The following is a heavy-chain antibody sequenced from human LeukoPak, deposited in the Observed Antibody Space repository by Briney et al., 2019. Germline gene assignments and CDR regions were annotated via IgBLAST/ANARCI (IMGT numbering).Heavy chain of an antibody. J-gene: IGHJ3*02. CDR1: GGSISSYY. CDR3: ARDPPGWFYTFNI. Sequence: SETLSLTCTVSGGSISSYYWSWIRQPAGKGLEWIGRINTSGNTNYNPSLKSRVTISIDTSKNQLSLKLNSVTAADTAVYYCARDPPGWFYTFNIWGQGTMVTVSS. V-gene: IGHV4-4*07. D-gene: IGHD6-19*01. CDR2: INTSGNT.